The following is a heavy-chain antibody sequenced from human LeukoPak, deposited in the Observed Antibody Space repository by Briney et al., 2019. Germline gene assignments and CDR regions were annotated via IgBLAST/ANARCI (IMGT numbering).Heavy chain of an antibody. CDR2: TYYRSKLYN. D-gene: IGHD1-26*01. V-gene: IGHV6-1*01. Sequence: SQTLSLTCAISGDSVSSNSAAWNWIRQSPSRGLEWLGRTYYRSKLYNDYAVSVKSRITINPDTSKNQFSLQLNSVTPEDTAVYYCAREEAGYSGSYHYYYGMDVWGQGTTVTVSS. J-gene: IGHJ6*02. CDR1: GDSVSSNSAA. CDR3: AREEAGYSGSYHYYYGMDV.